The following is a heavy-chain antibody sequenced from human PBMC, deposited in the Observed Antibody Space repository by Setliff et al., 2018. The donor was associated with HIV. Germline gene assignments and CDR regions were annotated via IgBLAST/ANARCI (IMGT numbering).Heavy chain of an antibody. CDR3: AKDALALRASALGATSASDI. D-gene: IGHD1-26*01. J-gene: IGHJ3*02. CDR1: GFLFSSYG. Sequence: PGESLRLSCAASGFLFSSYGLHWVRQAPRRGLEWVAFIRYDGSNVHYADSVKGRFTISRDNSKNTLYLQMNSLRPEDTAVYYCAKDALALRASALGATSASDIWGQGTMVTVSS. V-gene: IGHV3-30*02. CDR2: IRYDGSNV.